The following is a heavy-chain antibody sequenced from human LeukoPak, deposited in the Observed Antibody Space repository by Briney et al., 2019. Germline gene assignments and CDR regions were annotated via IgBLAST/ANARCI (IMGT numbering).Heavy chain of an antibody. V-gene: IGHV2-70*16. D-gene: IGHD4-17*01. Sequence: TLSLTCTVSGGSISSSSYYWGWIRQPPGKALEWLARIDWDDDKFYSTSLKTRLTISKDTSKNQVVLTMTNMDPVDTATYYCARSRTVTTNYYFDYWGQGTLVTVSS. CDR3: ARSRTVTTNYYFDY. CDR2: IDWDDDK. J-gene: IGHJ4*02. CDR1: GGSISSSSYY.